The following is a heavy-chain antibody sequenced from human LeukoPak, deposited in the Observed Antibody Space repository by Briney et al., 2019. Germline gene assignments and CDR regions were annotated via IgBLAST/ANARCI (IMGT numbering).Heavy chain of an antibody. J-gene: IGHJ6*02. CDR2: IYYSGST. V-gene: IGHV4-59*08. CDR3: ARLPRPNRPYYYYGMDV. Sequence: SETLSLTCTVSGGSISSYYWSWVRQPPGKGLEWIGYIYYSGSTNYNPSLTSRVPISVATSKTQFSLKLSSVTAADTAVYYCARLPRPNRPYYYYGMDVWGQGTTVTVSS. D-gene: IGHD1-14*01. CDR1: GGSISSYY.